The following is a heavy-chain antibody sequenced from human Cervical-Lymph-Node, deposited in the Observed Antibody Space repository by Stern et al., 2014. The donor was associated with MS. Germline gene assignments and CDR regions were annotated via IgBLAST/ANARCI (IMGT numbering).Heavy chain of an antibody. D-gene: IGHD2-15*01. V-gene: IGHV3-74*01. Sequence: EVQLVESGGGLVQPGGSLRLSCAASGFTFSQYWMYWIRQVPGKGLVWVSHITNDGGTTSYAESVKGRFTISRDNAKNTLYLQMNSLTAEDTAVYYCASGKCSDSNCYRKGDYCGQGTLVTVSS. J-gene: IGHJ4*02. CDR1: GFTFSQYW. CDR2: ITNDGGTT. CDR3: ASGKCSDSNCYRKGDY.